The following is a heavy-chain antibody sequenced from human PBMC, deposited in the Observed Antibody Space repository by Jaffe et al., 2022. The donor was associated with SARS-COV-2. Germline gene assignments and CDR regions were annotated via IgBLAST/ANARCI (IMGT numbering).Heavy chain of an antibody. CDR2: IYTSGST. D-gene: IGHD3-3*01. J-gene: IGHJ5*02. CDR1: GGSISSGSYY. V-gene: IGHV4-61*02. Sequence: QVQLQESGPGLVKPSQTLSLTCTVSGGSISSGSYYWSWIRQPAGKGLEWIGRIYTSGSTNYNPSLKSRVTISVDTSKNQFSLKLSSVTAADTAVYYCARAVTYYDFWSGNSLDNWFDPWGQGTLVTVSS. CDR3: ARAVTYYDFWSGNSLDNWFDP.